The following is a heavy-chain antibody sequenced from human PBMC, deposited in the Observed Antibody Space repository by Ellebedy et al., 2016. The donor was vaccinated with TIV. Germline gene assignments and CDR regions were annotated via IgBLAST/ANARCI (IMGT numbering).Heavy chain of an antibody. CDR3: ARIGTMVRGVIGLSMDV. V-gene: IGHV4-31*03. Sequence: MPSETLSLTCTVSGGSISSGGYYWSWIRQHPGKGLEWIGYIYYSGSIYYTPSLKSRVSISVDASKYQFPLKLSSVTAADTAVYYCARIGTMVRGVIGLSMDVWGQGNTVTVS. CDR2: IYYSGSI. J-gene: IGHJ6*02. D-gene: IGHD3-10*01. CDR1: GGSISSGGYY.